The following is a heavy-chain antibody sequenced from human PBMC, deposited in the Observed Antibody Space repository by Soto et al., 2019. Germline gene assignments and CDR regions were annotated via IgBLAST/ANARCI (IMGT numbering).Heavy chain of an antibody. V-gene: IGHV3-30-3*01. CDR3: ARGEGYCSCGTCFRYFDY. D-gene: IGHD2-15*01. Sequence: PGGSLRLSCAASGFTFISYSMHWVLQAPCKGLEWVAVTGYDGSKKYYADSVKGRFTISRDNSKNTLDLQMDSLRTEDTAVYDFARGEGYCSCGTCFRYFDYLGHGA. CDR2: TGYDGSKK. J-gene: IGHJ4*01. CDR1: GFTFISYS.